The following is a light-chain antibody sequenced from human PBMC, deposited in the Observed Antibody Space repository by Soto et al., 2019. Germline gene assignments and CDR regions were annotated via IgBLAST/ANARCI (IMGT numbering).Light chain of an antibody. J-gene: IGKJ1*01. Sequence: DIQMTQSPSTLSASVGDRVTITCRASQSISRWLAWYQQKPGKAPKFLIYDASSLESGVPSRFSGSGSGTDFTLTISRLEPEDFAVYYCQQYGSSGTFGQGTKVDI. CDR3: QQYGSSGT. CDR1: QSISRW. CDR2: DAS. V-gene: IGKV1-5*01.